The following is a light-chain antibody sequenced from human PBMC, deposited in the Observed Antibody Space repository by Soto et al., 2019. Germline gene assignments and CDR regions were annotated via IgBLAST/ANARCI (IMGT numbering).Light chain of an antibody. Sequence: QSVLTQPPSVSGAPGQRVTISCTGSSSNIGAGYDVHWYQQLPGTAPKLLIYGNSNRPSGVPDRFSGSKSGTSASLAITGLQAEDEADYYCQSYDSSLRSVVFGGGTKPTVL. CDR1: SSNIGAGYD. CDR2: GNS. J-gene: IGLJ2*01. V-gene: IGLV1-40*01. CDR3: QSYDSSLRSVV.